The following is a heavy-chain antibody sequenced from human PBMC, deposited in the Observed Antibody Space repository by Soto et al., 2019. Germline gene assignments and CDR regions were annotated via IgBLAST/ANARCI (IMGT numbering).Heavy chain of an antibody. J-gene: IGHJ6*02. CDR1: GFAFSSYS. CDR3: ARDLGVVRGVDPSYYYYGMDV. V-gene: IGHV3-21*01. D-gene: IGHD3-10*01. CDR2: ISSSSSYI. Sequence: GGFLSLSCAASGFAFSSYSMNWVRQAPGKGLEWVSSISSSSSYIYYADSVKGRFTISRDNAKNSLYLQMNSLRAEDTAVYYCARDLGVVRGVDPSYYYYGMDVWGQGTTATVSS.